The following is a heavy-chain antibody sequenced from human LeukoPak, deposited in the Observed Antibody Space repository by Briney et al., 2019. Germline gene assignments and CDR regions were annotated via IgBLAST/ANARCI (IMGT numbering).Heavy chain of an antibody. CDR3: ARRSIGVTTVTNNWFDP. J-gene: IGHJ5*02. D-gene: IGHD4-17*01. CDR1: GGSINSKSYY. V-gene: IGHV4-39*01. CDR2: IYYSGST. Sequence: SETLSLTCTVSGGSINSKSYYWGWIRQPPGKGLEWIASIYYSGSTYYNPSLKSRVTISVDTSQNQFSLKLSSVTAADTAVYYCARRSIGVTTVTNNWFDPRGQGTLVIVSS.